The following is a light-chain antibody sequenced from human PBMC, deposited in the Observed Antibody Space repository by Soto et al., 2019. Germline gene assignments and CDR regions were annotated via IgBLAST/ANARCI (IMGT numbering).Light chain of an antibody. CDR3: QQYNNWPTWT. CDR1: QSVSSN. J-gene: IGKJ1*01. Sequence: EIVMTQSPATLSVSPGERATLSCRASQSVSSNLAWYQQKPGQDPRLLIYGASTSATGIPARFSGSESGTEFTLTISSLQSADSAVYYCQQYNNWPTWTSGQGTKVEIK. CDR2: GAS. V-gene: IGKV3-15*01.